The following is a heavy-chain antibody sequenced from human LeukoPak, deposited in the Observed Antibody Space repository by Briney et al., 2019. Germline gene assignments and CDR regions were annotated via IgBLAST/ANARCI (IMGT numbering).Heavy chain of an antibody. Sequence: PGESLQISCKGSGYSFTSYWIGWVRQMPGKGLEWMGIIYPGDSDTRYSPSFQGQVTISADKSISTAYLQWSSLKASDTAMYYCARDSRSGYSSSWYDGMDVWGQGTTVTVSS. J-gene: IGHJ6*02. CDR1: GYSFTSYW. D-gene: IGHD6-13*01. V-gene: IGHV5-51*01. CDR3: ARDSRSGYSSSWYDGMDV. CDR2: IYPGDSDT.